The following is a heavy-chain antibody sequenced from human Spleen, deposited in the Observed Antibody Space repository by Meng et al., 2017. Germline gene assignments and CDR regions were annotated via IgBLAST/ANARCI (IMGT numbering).Heavy chain of an antibody. J-gene: IGHJ3*02. V-gene: IGHV4-59*02. CDR2: IHNRGGT. CDR3: ARQYLETYSTLDAFDI. Sequence: SETLSLTCTVSGASVSSHYWSWIRQTPGKGLQWIGYIHNRGGTTYNPSLKSRVTMSVDTSKNQFSLKLSSVAAADTAVYYCARQYLETYSTLDAFDIWGQGTMVTVSS. CDR1: GASVSSHY. D-gene: IGHD2-15*01.